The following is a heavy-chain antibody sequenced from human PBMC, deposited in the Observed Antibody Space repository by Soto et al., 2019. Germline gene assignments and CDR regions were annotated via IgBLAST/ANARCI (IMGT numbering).Heavy chain of an antibody. CDR2: ISSSSTAI. J-gene: IGHJ6*02. V-gene: IGHV3-48*01. Sequence: EVQLVESGGGFVQPGGSLRLSCAAAGFAFSGYSMNCVRQAPGKGLEWVSYISSSSTAIHYADSVKGRFTISRDNGKNSLYLQMDSRSAEDTAVYYCARDPLGMDVWGQGTTVTVSS. CDR3: ARDPLGMDV. CDR1: GFAFSGYS.